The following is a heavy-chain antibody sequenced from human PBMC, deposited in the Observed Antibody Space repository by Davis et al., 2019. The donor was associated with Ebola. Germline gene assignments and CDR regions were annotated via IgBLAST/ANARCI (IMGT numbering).Heavy chain of an antibody. D-gene: IGHD3-3*01. CDR1: GFTFSSYA. J-gene: IGHJ3*02. V-gene: IGHV3-30-3*01. CDR3: ARDRGYDFWSGYPDAFDI. CDR2: ISYDGSNK. Sequence: PGGSLRLSCAASGFTFSSYAMHWVRQAPGKGLEWVAVISYDGSNKYYADSVKGRFTISRDNSKNTLYLQMNSLRSEDTAVYYCARDRGYDFWSGYPDAFDIWGQGTMVTVSS.